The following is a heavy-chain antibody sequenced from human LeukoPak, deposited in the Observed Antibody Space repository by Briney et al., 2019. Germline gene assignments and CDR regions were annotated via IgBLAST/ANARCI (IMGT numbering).Heavy chain of an antibody. CDR2: ISYDGSNK. V-gene: IGHV3-30*18. CDR1: GFTFSSYG. J-gene: IGHJ4*02. D-gene: IGHD3-22*01. CDR3: AKTGLMRYYYDSSGYSHFDY. Sequence: GGSLRLSCAASGFTFSSYGMHWVRQAPGKGLEWVAVISYDGSNKYYADSVKGRFTISRDNSKNTLYLQMNSLRAEDTAVYYCAKTGLMRYYYDSSGYSHFDYWAREPWSPSPQ.